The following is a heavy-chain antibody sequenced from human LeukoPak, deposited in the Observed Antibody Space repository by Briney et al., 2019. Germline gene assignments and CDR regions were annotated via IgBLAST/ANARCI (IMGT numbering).Heavy chain of an antibody. CDR1: GGSISSYY. Sequence: SETLSLTCTVSGGSISSYYWSWIRQPPGKGLEWMGYIYYSGSTNYNPSLKSRVTISVDTSKNQFSLKLRSVTAADTAVYYCARAPWGPYDYWGQGTLVTVSS. D-gene: IGHD3-16*01. J-gene: IGHJ4*02. CDR3: ARAPWGPYDY. V-gene: IGHV4-59*13. CDR2: IYYSGST.